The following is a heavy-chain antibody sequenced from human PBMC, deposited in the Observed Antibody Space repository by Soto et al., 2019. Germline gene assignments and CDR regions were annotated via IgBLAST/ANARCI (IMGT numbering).Heavy chain of an antibody. J-gene: IGHJ6*02. CDR2: ISGSGGST. CDR1: GFTFSSDA. V-gene: IGHV3-23*01. Sequence: PGVSLRLSCAASGFTFSSDAMSWVRQAPGKGLEWVSAISGSGGSTYYADSVKGRFTISRDNSKNTLYLQMNSLRAEDTAVYYCAKDSGTTMIVVVTPYGMDVWGQGTTVTVSS. D-gene: IGHD3-22*01. CDR3: AKDSGTTMIVVVTPYGMDV.